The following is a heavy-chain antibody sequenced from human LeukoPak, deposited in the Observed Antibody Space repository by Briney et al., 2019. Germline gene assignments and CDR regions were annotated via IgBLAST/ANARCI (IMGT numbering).Heavy chain of an antibody. CDR3: AKEFSGWYAAFDS. J-gene: IGHJ3*01. CDR1: GFTFSSYA. V-gene: IGHV3-23*01. D-gene: IGHD6-19*01. CDR2: ISGSGGST. Sequence: PGGSLRLSCAASGFTFSSYAMCWVRQAPGKGLEWVLAISGSGGSTYYADSVKGRFTISRDNSKNTLYLQMNSLRAEDTAVYYCAKEFSGWYAAFDSWGQGTMVTVSS.